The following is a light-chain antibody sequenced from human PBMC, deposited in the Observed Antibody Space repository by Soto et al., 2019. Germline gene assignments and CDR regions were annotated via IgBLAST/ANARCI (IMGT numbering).Light chain of an antibody. CDR3: SLYTSEKTYV. CDR2: EAT. V-gene: IGLV2-18*01. Sequence: QSVLTQPPSVSGSPGQSVTISCTGTSTDFVSYNRVSWYQQPPGTAHKLIIYEATNRPSGVHDRLSGSKSGKTASLTISGLQAADDADYYCSLYTSEKTYVFGTGIKVT. CDR1: STDFVSYNR. J-gene: IGLJ1*01.